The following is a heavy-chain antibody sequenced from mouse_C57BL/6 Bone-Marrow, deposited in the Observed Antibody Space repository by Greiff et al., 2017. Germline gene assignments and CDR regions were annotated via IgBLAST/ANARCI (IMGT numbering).Heavy chain of an antibody. J-gene: IGHJ3*01. Sequence: VRLMESGPGLVAPSQSLSITCTVSGFSLTSYAISWVRQPPGKGLEWLGVIWTGGGTNYNSALKSRLSISKDNSKSQVFLKMNSLQTDDTARYYCASYYYGSSPASFAYWGQGTLVTVSA. CDR3: ASYYYGSSPASFAY. CDR2: IWTGGGT. V-gene: IGHV2-9-1*01. D-gene: IGHD1-1*01. CDR1: GFSLTSYA.